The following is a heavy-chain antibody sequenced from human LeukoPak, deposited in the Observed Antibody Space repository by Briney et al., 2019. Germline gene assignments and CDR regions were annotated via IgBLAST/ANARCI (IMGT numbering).Heavy chain of an antibody. J-gene: IGHJ4*02. CDR1: GFTLSSYS. CDR2: ISRSSAYI. CDR3: ARDRSGYSGYDFFDY. V-gene: IGHV3-21*01. D-gene: IGHD5-12*01. Sequence: GGSLRLSCAASGFTLSSYSMNWVRQAPGKGLEWVSSISRSSAYIYYADSVKGRFTISRDNAKNSLYLQMNSLRAEDTAVYYCARDRSGYSGYDFFDYWGQGALVTVSS.